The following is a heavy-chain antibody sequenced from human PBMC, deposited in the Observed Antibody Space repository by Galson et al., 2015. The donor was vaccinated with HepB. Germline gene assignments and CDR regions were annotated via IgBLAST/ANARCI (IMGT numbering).Heavy chain of an antibody. CDR2: LIPLLGTP. CDR1: GGTFSSHG. D-gene: IGHD5-12*01. CDR3: AKDLRRDIEYHGYALTYHYYYGMDF. Sequence: SVKVSCKASGGTFSSHGVSWVRQAPGQGLEWMGGLIPLLGTPTYAERFQGRGTITADNSTSTAYMELTILRSEDKAIYYCAKDLRRDIEYHGYALTYHYYYGMDFWRQGSSVPVS. V-gene: IGHV1-69*10. J-gene: IGHJ6*02.